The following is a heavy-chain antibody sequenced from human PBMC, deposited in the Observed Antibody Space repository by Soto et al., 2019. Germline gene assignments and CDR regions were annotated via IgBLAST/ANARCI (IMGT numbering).Heavy chain of an antibody. D-gene: IGHD6-19*01. J-gene: IGHJ4*02. CDR1: GFMFDSFA. CDR2: INGGSDSI. Sequence: EVQLVESGGGLVQPGGSLRLYCVGSGFMFDSFAMNWVRQAPGKGLEWVAYINGGSDSIYYAESVKGRFTISRDNARNSRSRQMNSLSDEDTAVYYCAKSGDSAGWGIDFWGQGTLVTVSS. V-gene: IGHV3-48*02. CDR3: AKSGDSAGWGIDF.